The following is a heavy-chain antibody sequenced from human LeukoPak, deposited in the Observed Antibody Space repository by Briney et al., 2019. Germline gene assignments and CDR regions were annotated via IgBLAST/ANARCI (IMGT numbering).Heavy chain of an antibody. D-gene: IGHD3-10*01. CDR1: GYTFTGYY. CDR2: INPNTGGT. CDR3: ARGRNYGYYFYMDV. V-gene: IGHV1-2*02. Sequence: GASVKVSCRASGYTFTGYYMHWVRQAPGQGLEWMGWINPNTGGTNYAQKFQGRVTMTRDTSINTAYLELNRLRSDDTAVYYCARGRNYGYYFYMDVWGKGTTVTVSS. J-gene: IGHJ6*03.